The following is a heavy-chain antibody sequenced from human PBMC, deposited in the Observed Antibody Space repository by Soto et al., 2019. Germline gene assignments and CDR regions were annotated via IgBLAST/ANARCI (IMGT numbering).Heavy chain of an antibody. CDR3: ARSPSMITVSLDY. CDR1: GFTFSSYS. J-gene: IGHJ4*02. Sequence: EVQLVESGGGLVKPGGSLRLSCAASGFTFSSYSMNWVRQAPGKGLEWVSSISSSSSYIYYADSVKGRFTISRDNAKNSLYLQMNSLRAEDTAVYYCARSPSMITVSLDYWGQGTLVTVSS. V-gene: IGHV3-21*01. D-gene: IGHD3-16*01. CDR2: ISSSSSYI.